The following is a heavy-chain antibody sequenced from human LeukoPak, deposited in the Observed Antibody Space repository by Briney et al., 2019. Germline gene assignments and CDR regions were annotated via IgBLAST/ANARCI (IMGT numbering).Heavy chain of an antibody. CDR3: TTSGGSYRFDP. CDR2: IDSDGSRT. V-gene: IGHV3-74*01. D-gene: IGHD1-26*01. CDR1: GFTFSSYA. J-gene: IGHJ5*02. Sequence: HPGGSLRLSCAASGFTFSSYAMSWVRQAPGKGLVWVSRIDSDGSRTSYADSVKGRFTISRDNAKNTLYLQMNNLRAEDTAVYYCTTSGGSYRFDPWGQGTLVTVSS.